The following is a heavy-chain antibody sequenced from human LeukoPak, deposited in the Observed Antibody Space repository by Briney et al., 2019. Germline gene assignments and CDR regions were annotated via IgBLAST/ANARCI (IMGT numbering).Heavy chain of an antibody. CDR2: INPNSGGT. Sequence: GASVKVSCKASGYTFTGYYMHWVRQAPGQGLEGMGWINPNSGGTNYAQKFQGRVTMTRDTSISTAYMELSRLRSDDTAVYYCARFAVTTSHPRYYYYAMDVWGQGTTVTVSS. CDR1: GYTFTGYY. CDR3: ARFAVTTSHPRYYYYAMDV. J-gene: IGHJ6*02. D-gene: IGHD4-17*01. V-gene: IGHV1-2*02.